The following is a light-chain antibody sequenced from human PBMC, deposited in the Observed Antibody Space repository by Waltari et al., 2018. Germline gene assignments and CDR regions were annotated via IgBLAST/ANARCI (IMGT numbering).Light chain of an antibody. CDR1: QNIRSY. J-gene: IGKJ4*01. Sequence: IVLTQSPATLSSSPGERATPSCRASQNIRSYLAWYQQKHGQAPRLLIYDASNRATGIPARFSGSGSETDFTLTISSLESEDFAVYYCQQRSNWPLTFGGGTKVEIK. CDR2: DAS. V-gene: IGKV3-11*01. CDR3: QQRSNWPLT.